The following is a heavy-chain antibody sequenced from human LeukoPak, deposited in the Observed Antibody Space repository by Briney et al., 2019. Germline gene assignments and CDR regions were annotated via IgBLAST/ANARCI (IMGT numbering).Heavy chain of an antibody. CDR3: ARLPRGYSYGPRAYYFDY. Sequence: TFDDYGMSWIRQPPGKGLEWIGYIYYSGSTYYNPSLKSRVTISVDTSKNQFSLKLSSVTAADTAVYYCARLPRGYSYGPRAYYFDYWGQGTLVTVSS. CDR1: TFDDYG. D-gene: IGHD5-18*01. J-gene: IGHJ4*02. CDR2: IYYSGST. V-gene: IGHV4-30-4*08.